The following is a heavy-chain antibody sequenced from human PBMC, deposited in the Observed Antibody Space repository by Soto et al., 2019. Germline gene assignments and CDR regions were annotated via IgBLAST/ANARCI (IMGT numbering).Heavy chain of an antibody. CDR1: GFTFDTEP. V-gene: IGHV3-48*02. Sequence: VQLVESGGGLVHPAGSLKLSCAASGFTFDTEPMNWVRQAPGKGLEWVSNIRSGGSATSYADSVKGRFTISRDNGKNSLYLQMNSLRDEDTAVYFCVRDVNWGFDSWGQGTLVTVSS. D-gene: IGHD7-27*01. CDR3: VRDVNWGFDS. CDR2: IRSGGSAT. J-gene: IGHJ5*01.